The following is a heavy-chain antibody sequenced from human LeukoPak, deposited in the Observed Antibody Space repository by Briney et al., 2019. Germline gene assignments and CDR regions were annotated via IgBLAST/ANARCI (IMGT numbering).Heavy chain of an antibody. CDR3: ARGGGVVVQYNWFDP. J-gene: IGHJ5*02. D-gene: IGHD2-15*01. CDR2: INPSGGST. Sequence: GASVKVSCKASGYTFTSYYMHWVRQAPGQGLEWMGIINPSGGSTSYAQKFQGRVTMTRDMSTSTVYMELSSLRSEDTAVYYCARGGGVVVQYNWFDPWGQGTLVTVSS. V-gene: IGHV1-46*01. CDR1: GYTFTSYY.